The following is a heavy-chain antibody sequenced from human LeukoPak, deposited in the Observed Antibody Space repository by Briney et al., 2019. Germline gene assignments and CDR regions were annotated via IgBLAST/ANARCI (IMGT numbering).Heavy chain of an antibody. Sequence: ASVKVSCKASGYTFTSYGISWVRQAPGQGLEWMGWISAYNGNTNYAQKLQGRVTMTTDTSTSTAYMELRSLRSDDTAAYYCARDSDSSGYPYFDYWGQGTLVTVSS. J-gene: IGHJ4*02. CDR2: ISAYNGNT. D-gene: IGHD3-22*01. CDR3: ARDSDSSGYPYFDY. V-gene: IGHV1-18*01. CDR1: GYTFTSYG.